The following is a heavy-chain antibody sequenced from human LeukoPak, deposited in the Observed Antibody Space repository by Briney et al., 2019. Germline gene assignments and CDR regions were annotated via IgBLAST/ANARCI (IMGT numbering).Heavy chain of an antibody. CDR1: GTSISRYY. Sequence: SETLSLTCTVSGTSISRYYWSWFRQPPGKGLEWIGYIYYSRNSNYNPSLKNRVTISVDTSKNQFSLKLSSVTAADTAIYYCARHIVVVPETWFDPWGQGILVTVSS. V-gene: IGHV4-59*01. J-gene: IGHJ5*02. CDR2: IYYSRNS. CDR3: ARHIVVVPETWFDP. D-gene: IGHD2-15*01.